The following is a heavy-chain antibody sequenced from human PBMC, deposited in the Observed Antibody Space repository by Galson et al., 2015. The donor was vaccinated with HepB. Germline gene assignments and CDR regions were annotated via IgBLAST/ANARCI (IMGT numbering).Heavy chain of an antibody. CDR3: ARPNRGGYCYVFGI. V-gene: IGHV1-2*06. Sequence: SVKVSCKASGYTFIDFYIHWVRQAPGQGLEWMGRMNPDNGDTFSPQKFQGRVTMTRDTSMTTAYMELSGLRSDDTAVYFCARPNRGGYCYVFGIWGQGTLVTVSS. D-gene: IGHD5-18*01. CDR2: MNPDNGDT. CDR1: GYTFIDFY. J-gene: IGHJ4*03.